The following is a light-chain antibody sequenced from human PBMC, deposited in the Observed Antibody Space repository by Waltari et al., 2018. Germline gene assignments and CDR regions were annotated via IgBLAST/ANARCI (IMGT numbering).Light chain of an antibody. Sequence: EIVMTQSPATLSVSPGERATLSCRASQSISSNLAWDQQKPGQAPRLLIYAASTRATGIPARFSGSGSGTEFTLTISSLQSEDFAAYYCQQYNHWPPLTFGGGTKVEIK. CDR3: QQYNHWPPLT. CDR2: AAS. J-gene: IGKJ4*01. V-gene: IGKV3-15*01. CDR1: QSISSN.